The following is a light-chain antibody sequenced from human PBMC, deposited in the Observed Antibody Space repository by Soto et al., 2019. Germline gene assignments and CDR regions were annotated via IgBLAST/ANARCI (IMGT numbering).Light chain of an antibody. J-gene: IGKJ1*01. Sequence: DIQMTQSPSTLSASVGDRVTITCRASQIIDTWLAWYQQKPGKAPKVLISKVSNLESGVPSRFSGSGSGTELTLTISSLQPDDFATYYCQQYKSSWTFGQGTKVDIK. CDR1: QIIDTW. CDR2: KVS. V-gene: IGKV1-5*03. CDR3: QQYKSSWT.